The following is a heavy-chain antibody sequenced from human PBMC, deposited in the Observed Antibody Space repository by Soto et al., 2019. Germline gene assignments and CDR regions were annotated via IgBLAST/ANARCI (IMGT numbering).Heavy chain of an antibody. CDR2: ISSSSSTI. CDR3: ARSSAFWSGDENWFDP. Sequence: GGSLRLSCAASGFTFSSYSMNWVRQAPGKGLEWVSYISSSSSTIYYADSVKGRFTISRDNAKNSLYLQMNSLRAEDTAVYYCARSSAFWSGDENWFDPWGQGTLVTVSS. CDR1: GFTFSSYS. V-gene: IGHV3-48*01. J-gene: IGHJ5*02. D-gene: IGHD3-3*01.